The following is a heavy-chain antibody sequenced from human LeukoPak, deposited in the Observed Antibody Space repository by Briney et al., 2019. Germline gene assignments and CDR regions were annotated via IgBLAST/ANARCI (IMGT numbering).Heavy chain of an antibody. CDR2: ISGSGGST. Sequence: PGGSLRLSCAASGSTFSSYAMSWVRQAPGKGLEWVSAISGSGGSTYYADSVKGRFTISRDNSKNTLYLQMNSLRAEDTAVYYCAKDAELLWFGELYYFDYWGQGTLVTVSS. J-gene: IGHJ4*02. D-gene: IGHD3-10*01. V-gene: IGHV3-23*01. CDR1: GSTFSSYA. CDR3: AKDAELLWFGELYYFDY.